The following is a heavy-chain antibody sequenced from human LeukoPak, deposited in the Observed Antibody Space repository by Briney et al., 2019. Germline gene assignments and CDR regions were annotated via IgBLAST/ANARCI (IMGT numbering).Heavy chain of an antibody. V-gene: IGHV4-34*01. CDR2: INHSGST. Sequence: SETLSLTCAVYGGSFSGYYWSWIRQPPGKGLEWIGEINHSGSTNYNPSLKSRVTISVDTSKNQFSLKLSSVTAADTAVYFAAAGRAGYYYYYMTSGVKGPRSPSP. CDR3: AAGRAGYYYYYMTS. D-gene: IGHD6-13*01. CDR1: GGSFSGYY. J-gene: IGHJ6*03.